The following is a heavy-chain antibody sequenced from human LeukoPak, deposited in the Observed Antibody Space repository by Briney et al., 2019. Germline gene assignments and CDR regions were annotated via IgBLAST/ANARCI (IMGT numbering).Heavy chain of an antibody. CDR2: ISGSGGST. CDR3: VRDGIRDIPGVITIRYDY. CDR1: GFTFTSYA. D-gene: IGHD3-10*01. Sequence: GGSLRLSCAASGFTFTSYAMSWVRQAPGKGLEWVSTISGSGGSTYYADSVKGRFTVSRDNSKNTLYLQVNSLTAEDTALYYCVRDGIRDIPGVITIRYDYWGQGTLVTVSS. J-gene: IGHJ4*02. V-gene: IGHV3-23*01.